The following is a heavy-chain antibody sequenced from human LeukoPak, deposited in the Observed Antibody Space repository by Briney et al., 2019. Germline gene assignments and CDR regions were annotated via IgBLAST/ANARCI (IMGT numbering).Heavy chain of an antibody. Sequence: GASVKVSCKTSGYTFTNDYMHWVRQAPGQGLEWMGGINPGDGSTNYAQRFQGRVTMTRDTSTSTIYIELSSLRSEDTAVYYCARVGQLVFDYWGPGTLVTVSS. V-gene: IGHV1-46*03. CDR2: INPGDGST. CDR1: GYTFTNDY. D-gene: IGHD6-6*01. J-gene: IGHJ4*02. CDR3: ARVGQLVFDY.